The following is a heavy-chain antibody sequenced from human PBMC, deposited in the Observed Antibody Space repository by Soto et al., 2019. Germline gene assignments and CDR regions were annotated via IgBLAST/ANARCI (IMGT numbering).Heavy chain of an antibody. CDR3: ARSEGSSTSLEIYYYYYYGMDV. V-gene: IGHV1-69*01. J-gene: IGHJ6*02. CDR1: GGTFSSYA. D-gene: IGHD2-2*01. CDR2: IIPISGTA. Sequence: QVQLVQSGAEVKKPGSSVKVSCKASGGTFSSYAISWVRKAHGQGLEWMGGIIPISGTANYAQKFQGRVTFTADESTSTAYMELSSLRSEDTAVYYCARSEGSSTSLEIYYYYYYGMDVWGQGTTVTVSS.